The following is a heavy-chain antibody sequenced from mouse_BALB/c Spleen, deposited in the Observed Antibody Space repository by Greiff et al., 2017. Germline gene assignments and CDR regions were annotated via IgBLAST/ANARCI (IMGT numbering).Heavy chain of an antibody. V-gene: IGHV1-67*01. J-gene: IGHJ4*01. Sequence: VKLQQSGPELVRPGVSVKISCKGSGYTFTDYAMHWVKQSHAKSLEWIGVISTYYGNTNYNQKFKGKATMTVDKSSSTAYMELARLTSEDSAIYYCARGLGRDYAMDYWGQGTSVTVSS. CDR2: ISTYYGNT. CDR3: ARGLGRDYAMDY. D-gene: IGHD4-1*01. CDR1: GYTFTDYA.